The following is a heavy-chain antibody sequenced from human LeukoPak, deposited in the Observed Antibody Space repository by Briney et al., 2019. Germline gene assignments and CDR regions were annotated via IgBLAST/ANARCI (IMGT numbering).Heavy chain of an antibody. CDR1: GGSFSGYY. V-gene: IGHV4-34*01. CDR3: ARGVSLRYYYYYYMDV. J-gene: IGHJ6*03. CDR2: INHSGST. Sequence: SETLSLTCAVYGGSFSGYYWSWIRQPPGKGLEWIGEINHSGSTNYNPSLKSRVTISVDTSKNQFSLKLSSVTAADTAVYYCARGVSLRYYYYYYMDVWGKGTTVTVSS.